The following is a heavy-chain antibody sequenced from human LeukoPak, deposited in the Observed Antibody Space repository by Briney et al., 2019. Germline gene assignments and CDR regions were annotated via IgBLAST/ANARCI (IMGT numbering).Heavy chain of an antibody. J-gene: IGHJ6*02. V-gene: IGHV3-30-3*01. CDR1: GFTFSSYA. CDR3: ARDRSTPYGMDV. CDR2: ISYDGSNK. Sequence: GGSLRLSCAASGFTFSSYAVHWVRQAPGKGLEWVAVISYDGSNKYYADSVKGRFTISRDNSKNTLYLQMNSLRAEDTAVYYCARDRSTPYGMDVWGQGTTVTVSS. D-gene: IGHD2-2*01.